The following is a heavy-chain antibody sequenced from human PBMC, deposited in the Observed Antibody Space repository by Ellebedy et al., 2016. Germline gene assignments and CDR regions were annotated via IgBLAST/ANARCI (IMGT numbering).Heavy chain of an antibody. V-gene: IGHV3-21*06. Sequence: GGSLRLSXAASGFTFNVAGMTWVRQAPGTGLEWVATIVYTGTAAYYSDSAKGRFIISRDNVKNLVFLQMNSLRVEDTAVYYCTRDGSEWSRDVWGQGTTVTVSS. J-gene: IGHJ6*02. CDR3: TRDGSEWSRDV. CDR1: GFTFNVAG. D-gene: IGHD3-3*01. CDR2: IVYTGTAA.